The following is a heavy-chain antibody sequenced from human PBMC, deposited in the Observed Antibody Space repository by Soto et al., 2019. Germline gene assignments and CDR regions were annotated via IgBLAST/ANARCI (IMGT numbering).Heavy chain of an antibody. V-gene: IGHV1-46*01. CDR1: GYTFTSYY. CDR3: ARDYVVNWFDP. CDR2: INPSGGST. Sequence: ASVKVSCKASGYTFTSYYMHWVRQAPGQGLEWMGIINPSGGSTSYAQKFQGSVTMTRDTSTSTVYMELSSLSSEDTAVYYCARDYVVNWFDPWGQGTLVTVSS. D-gene: IGHD3-16*01. J-gene: IGHJ5*02.